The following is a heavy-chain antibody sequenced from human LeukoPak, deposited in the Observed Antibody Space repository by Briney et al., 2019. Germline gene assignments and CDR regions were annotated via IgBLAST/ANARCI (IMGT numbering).Heavy chain of an antibody. Sequence: GGSLRLSCAASGFTFSSYWMHWVRQAPGKGLVWVSRINTDGRSTSYADSVEGRFTIYRDNAKNTLYLQMNSLRAEDTAVYYCARDQGDGYNTHDYWGQGTLVTVSS. D-gene: IGHD5-24*01. J-gene: IGHJ4*02. CDR2: INTDGRST. CDR1: GFTFSSYW. CDR3: ARDQGDGYNTHDY. V-gene: IGHV3-74*01.